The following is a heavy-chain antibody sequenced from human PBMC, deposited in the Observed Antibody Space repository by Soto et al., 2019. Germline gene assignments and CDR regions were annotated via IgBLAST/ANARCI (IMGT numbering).Heavy chain of an antibody. D-gene: IGHD3-16*01. CDR2: IGGSAGGT. Sequence: EVQLVESGGGLVQPGGSLRLSCAASRFTFSSYTMSWVRQAPGKGLEWISTIGGSAGGTYYADSVKGRFTISIDNAKSTLYLQMDSLRAEDTAVYYCAKVGGAKIKNSMDVWGQGTTVTVSS. V-gene: IGHV3-23*04. CDR3: AKVGGAKIKNSMDV. J-gene: IGHJ6*02. CDR1: RFTFSSYT.